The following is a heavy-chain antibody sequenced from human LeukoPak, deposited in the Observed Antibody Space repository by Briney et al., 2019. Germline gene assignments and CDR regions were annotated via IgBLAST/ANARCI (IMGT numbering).Heavy chain of an antibody. V-gene: IGHV6-1*01. CDR2: TYYRSKWYN. Sequence: SQTLSLTCAISGDSVSSNSAAWTWIRQSPSRGLEWLGRTYYRSKWYNDYAVSVKSRITINPDTSKNQFSLQLNSVTPEDTAVYYCAREGDWGWPGYWYFDLWGRGTLVTVSS. J-gene: IGHJ2*01. CDR3: AREGDWGWPGYWYFDL. D-gene: IGHD7-27*01. CDR1: GDSVSSNSAA.